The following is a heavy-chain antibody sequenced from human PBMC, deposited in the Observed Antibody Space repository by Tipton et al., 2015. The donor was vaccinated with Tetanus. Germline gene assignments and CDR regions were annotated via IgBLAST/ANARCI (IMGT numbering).Heavy chain of an antibody. CDR3: ARIGCLQQNKPAFDI. CDR1: GDSINSGDYY. CDR2: IYYSGST. V-gene: IGHV4-61*08. Sequence: TLSLTCSVSGDSINSGDYYWSWIRQPPGKGLEWIGYIYYSGSTNYSPSLRSRVTLSVDTSKNQFSLKLSSVTAADTAVYYCARIGCLQQNKPAFDIWGQGTVVTVSS. J-gene: IGHJ3*02. D-gene: IGHD6-19*01.